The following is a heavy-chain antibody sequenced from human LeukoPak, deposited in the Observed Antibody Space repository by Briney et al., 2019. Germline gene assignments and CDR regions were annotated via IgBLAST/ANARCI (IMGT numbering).Heavy chain of an antibody. Sequence: ASVKVSCKASGGTFSSYAISWVRQAPGQGLEWMGRIIPILGIANYAQKFQGRVTITADKSTSTAYMELSSLRSEDTAVYYCARAYAYCGGDCYVDYWGQGTLVTVSS. J-gene: IGHJ4*02. CDR2: IIPILGIA. D-gene: IGHD2-21*02. CDR3: ARAYAYCGGDCYVDY. V-gene: IGHV1-69*04. CDR1: GGTFSSYA.